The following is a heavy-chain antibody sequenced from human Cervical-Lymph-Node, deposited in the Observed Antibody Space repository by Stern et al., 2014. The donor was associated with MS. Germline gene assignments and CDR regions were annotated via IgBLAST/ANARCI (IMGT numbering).Heavy chain of an antibody. D-gene: IGHD2-21*01. CDR2: TRKKGDSYPT. J-gene: IGHJ4*02. CDR3: AKDGRGCGGGGCSSYPYDY. CDR1: GFTFSDHY. V-gene: IGHV3-72*01. Sequence: EVQLVESGGGLVQPGGSLRLSCAASGFTFSDHYMDWVRQAPGKGLEWLRRTRKKGDSYPTEYAASVKGRFTISRDESTNSLYLQMNSLKTDDTAVYYCAKDGRGCGGGGCSSYPYDYWGQGTLVTVSS.